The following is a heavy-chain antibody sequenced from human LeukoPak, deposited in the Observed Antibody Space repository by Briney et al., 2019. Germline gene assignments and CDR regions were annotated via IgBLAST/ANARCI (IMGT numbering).Heavy chain of an antibody. CDR3: ARHAYYYDRSGSYEAFDI. V-gene: IGHV4-59*08. D-gene: IGHD3-22*01. CDR2: MYYSGST. J-gene: IGHJ3*02. CDR1: SGSLSSNY. Sequence: SETRSLTCAVSSGSLSSNYWSWIRQPPGKGLEWIAYMYYSGSTNYKPSLKSRVTISVDTSKNQFSLKLSSVTAADTAVYYCARHAYYYDRSGSYEAFDIWGQGTMVTVSS.